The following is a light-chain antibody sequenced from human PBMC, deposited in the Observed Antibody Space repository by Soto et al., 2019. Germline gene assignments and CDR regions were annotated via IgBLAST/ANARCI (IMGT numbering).Light chain of an antibody. CDR1: QSVSSN. CDR2: GAS. V-gene: IGKV3-15*01. Sequence: ELVMTQSTATMAVSPGERATLSCLASQSVSSNLAWYQQKPGQAPRLLIYGASTRATGIPARFSGSGSGTEFTLPISSLQSEDFAVYYCQQYNNWPPFTFGQGTRLEIK. J-gene: IGKJ5*01. CDR3: QQYNNWPPFT.